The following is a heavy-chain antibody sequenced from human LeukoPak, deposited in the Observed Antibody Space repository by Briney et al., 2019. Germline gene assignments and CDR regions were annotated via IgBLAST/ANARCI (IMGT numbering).Heavy chain of an antibody. CDR2: ISAYNGNT. D-gene: IGHD3-22*01. V-gene: IGHV1-18*01. CDR3: ARDSSAYTRHFDY. Sequence: ASVKVSCKASGYIFVNFGISWVRQAPRQGLEWVGWISAYNGNTNYAQKFRGRVTMTTDTSTNTAYMELRNLGSDDTAMYFCARDSSAYTRHFDYWGQGSRVTVSS. J-gene: IGHJ4*02. CDR1: GYIFVNFG.